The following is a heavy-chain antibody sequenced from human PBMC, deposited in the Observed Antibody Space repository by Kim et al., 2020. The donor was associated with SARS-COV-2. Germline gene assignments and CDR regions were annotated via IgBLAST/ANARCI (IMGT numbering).Heavy chain of an antibody. CDR2: IIPIFGTA. J-gene: IGHJ4*02. V-gene: IGHV1-69*13. CDR3: AKYPHLYGGESDY. CDR1: GGTFSSYA. D-gene: IGHD2-21*01. Sequence: SVKVSCKASGGTFSSYAISWVRQAPGQGLEWMGGIIPIFGTANYAQKFQGRVTITADESTSTAYMELSSLRSEDTAVYYCAKYPHLYGGESDYWGQGTLVTVSS.